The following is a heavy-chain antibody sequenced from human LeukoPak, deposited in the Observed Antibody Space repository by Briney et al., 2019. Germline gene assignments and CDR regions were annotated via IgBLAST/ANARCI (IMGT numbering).Heavy chain of an antibody. CDR3: AKVRMITMIAYDAFDI. CDR2: ISGSSSST. J-gene: IGHJ3*02. V-gene: IGHV3-23*01. CDR1: GFTFRSYA. D-gene: IGHD3-22*01. Sequence: GGSLRLSCADSGFTFRSYAMSWVRQAPGKGLEWVSAISGSSSSTYYADSVKGRFSISRDNSKNTLYLQMNSLRAEDTAVYYCAKVRMITMIAYDAFDIWGQGTMVTVSS.